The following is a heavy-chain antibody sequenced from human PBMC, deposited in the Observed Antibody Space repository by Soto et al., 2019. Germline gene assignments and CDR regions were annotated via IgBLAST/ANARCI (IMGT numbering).Heavy chain of an antibody. D-gene: IGHD3-3*01. CDR2: ISAYNGNT. J-gene: IGHJ6*03. CDR3: ARGVLRFLEWGLYYYYYMDV. V-gene: IGHV1-18*01. Sequence: VKVSCKASGYTFTSYGISWVRQAPGQGLEWMGWISAYNGNTNYAQKLQGRVTMTTDTSTSTAYMELRSLRSDDTAVYYCARGVLRFLEWGLYYYYYMDVWGKGTTVTVS. CDR1: GYTFTSYG.